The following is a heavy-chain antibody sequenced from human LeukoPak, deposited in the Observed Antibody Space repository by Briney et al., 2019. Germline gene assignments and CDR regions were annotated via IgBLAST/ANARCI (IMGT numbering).Heavy chain of an antibody. CDR3: AKGRTLVVVPAAKVGFDY. D-gene: IGHD2-2*01. CDR1: GFTFSSYA. J-gene: IGHJ4*02. Sequence: GGSLRLSCAASGFTFSSYAMSWVRQAPGKGLEWVSAISGSGGSTYYADSVKGRFTISRDNSKNTLYLQVNSLRAEDTAVYYCAKGRTLVVVPAAKVGFDYWGQGTLVTVSS. CDR2: ISGSGGST. V-gene: IGHV3-23*01.